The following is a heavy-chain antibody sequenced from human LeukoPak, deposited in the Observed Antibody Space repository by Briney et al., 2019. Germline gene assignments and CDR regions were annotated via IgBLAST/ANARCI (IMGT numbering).Heavy chain of an antibody. CDR3: AAILSRAVADY. D-gene: IGHD6-19*01. CDR2: ISSSSSYI. Sequence: GGSLRLSCAASGFTFSSYSMNWVRQAPGKGLEWVSSISSSSSYIYYADSVKGRLTISRDNAKNSLYLQMNSLRAEDTAVYYCAAILSRAVADYWGQGTLVTVSS. V-gene: IGHV3-21*01. CDR1: GFTFSSYS. J-gene: IGHJ4*02.